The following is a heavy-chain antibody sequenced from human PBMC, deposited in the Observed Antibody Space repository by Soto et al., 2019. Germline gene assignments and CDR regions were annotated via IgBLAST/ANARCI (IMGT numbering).Heavy chain of an antibody. CDR1: GFTFSSYW. Sequence: EVQLVESGGGLVQPGGSLRLSCAASGFTFSSYWMHWVRQAPGKGLVWVSRINSDGSSTSYADSVKGRFTISRDNAKNTLYLQMNSLRAEDTAVYYCARDSVVVVAAKEAPGWYYYGMDVWGQGTTVTVSS. V-gene: IGHV3-74*01. J-gene: IGHJ6*02. CDR3: ARDSVVVVAAKEAPGWYYYGMDV. D-gene: IGHD2-15*01. CDR2: INSDGSST.